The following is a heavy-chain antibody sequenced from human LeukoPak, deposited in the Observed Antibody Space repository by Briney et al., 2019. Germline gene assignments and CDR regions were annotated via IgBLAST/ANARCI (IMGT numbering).Heavy chain of an antibody. V-gene: IGHV4-39*07. J-gene: IGHJ5*02. D-gene: IGHD1-1*01. CDR3: ARGIWNEGNNYFDP. Sequence: PSETLSLTCTVSGGSVSSSSYYWGWIRQPPGKGLEWIGTIYHSGTTYYSPSLKSRVTISVDTSKNQFSLKLRSVTAADTAVYYCARGIWNEGNNYFDPWGQGTLVTVSS. CDR1: GGSVSSSSYY. CDR2: IYHSGTT.